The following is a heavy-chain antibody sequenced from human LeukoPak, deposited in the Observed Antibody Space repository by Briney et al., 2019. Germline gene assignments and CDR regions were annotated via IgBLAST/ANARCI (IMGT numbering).Heavy chain of an antibody. CDR1: GLTFRNAW. D-gene: IGHD6-19*01. CDR3: ASSVVSSGARYFDY. Sequence: GGSLRLSCAASGLTFRNAWKSWVRQAPGKGLEWVSSISSSSSYIYYADPVKGRVTISRDNAKKSLYLQMNSLRAEDTAVYYCASSVVSSGARYFDYWGQGTLVTVSS. V-gene: IGHV3-21*01. CDR2: ISSSSSYI. J-gene: IGHJ4*02.